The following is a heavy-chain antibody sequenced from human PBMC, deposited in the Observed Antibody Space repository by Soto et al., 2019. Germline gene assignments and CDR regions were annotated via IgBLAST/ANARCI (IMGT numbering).Heavy chain of an antibody. D-gene: IGHD3-9*01. V-gene: IGHV1-69*02. CDR1: GGTFSSYT. Sequence: QVQLVQSGAEVKKPGSSVKVSCKASGGTFSSYTISWVRQAPGQGLEWMGRIIPILGIANYAQKFQGRVTITADKSTSTAYMELSSLRSEDTAVYYCARSGVRYFDWLPPSPYSMDVWGQGTTVTVSS. CDR2: IIPILGIA. J-gene: IGHJ6*02. CDR3: ARSGVRYFDWLPPSPYSMDV.